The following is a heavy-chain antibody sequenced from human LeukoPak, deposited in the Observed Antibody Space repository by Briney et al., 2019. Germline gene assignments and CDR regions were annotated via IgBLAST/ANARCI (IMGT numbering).Heavy chain of an antibody. CDR2: ISDSVST. J-gene: IGHJ4*02. Sequence: KPSETLSLTCTVSGGSISSYYGSWIRQPPGKGLEWIGYISDSVSTNYNPSLKSRVSISVDTSNNQFSLKLSSVTAADTAVYYCARGQQQLSRWGQGTPVTVSS. CDR3: ARGQQQLSR. D-gene: IGHD6-13*01. V-gene: IGHV4-59*01. CDR1: GGSISSYY.